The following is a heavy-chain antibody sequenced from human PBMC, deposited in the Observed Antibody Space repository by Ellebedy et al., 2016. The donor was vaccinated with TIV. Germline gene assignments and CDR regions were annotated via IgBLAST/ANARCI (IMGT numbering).Heavy chain of an antibody. J-gene: IGHJ6*02. CDR3: ARDSSYYDFWSGYYELSGPSGMDV. CDR2: ISSSSSYI. Sequence: GESLKISCAASGFTFSSYSMNWVRQAPGKGLEWVSYISSSSSYIYYADSVKGRFTISRDNAKNSLYLQMNSLRAEDTAVYYCARDSSYYDFWSGYYELSGPSGMDVWGQGTTVTVSS. V-gene: IGHV3-21*01. CDR1: GFTFSSYS. D-gene: IGHD3-3*01.